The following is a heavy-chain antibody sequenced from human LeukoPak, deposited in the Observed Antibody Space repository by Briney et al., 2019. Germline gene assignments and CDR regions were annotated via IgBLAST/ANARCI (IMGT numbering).Heavy chain of an antibody. V-gene: IGHV3-30*18. CDR2: ISYDGSNK. D-gene: IGHD6-19*01. J-gene: IGHJ6*02. Sequence: PGRSLRLSCAASGFTFSSYGMHWVRQAPGKGLEWVAVISYDGSNKYYADSVNGRFTISRDNSKNTLYLQMNSLRAEDTAVYYCAKDNIAVAGTDYHYYGMDVWGQGTTVTVSS. CDR1: GFTFSSYG. CDR3: AKDNIAVAGTDYHYYGMDV.